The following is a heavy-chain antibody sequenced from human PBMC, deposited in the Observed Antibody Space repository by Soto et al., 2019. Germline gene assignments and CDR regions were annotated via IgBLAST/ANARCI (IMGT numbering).Heavy chain of an antibody. CDR1: GFTLSNYG. J-gene: IGHJ6*02. CDR3: ERDLVGASDSYGLDV. D-gene: IGHD1-26*01. V-gene: IGHV3-33*01. Sequence: GSLRLSCAAAGFTLSNYGMHWVRQAPGKGLEWVAIIWHYGNNKYYADSVRGRFIISRDNSKNRLYLQMNSLRAEDTAVYYCERDLVGASDSYGLDVWGQGTPVTGSS. CDR2: IWHYGNNK.